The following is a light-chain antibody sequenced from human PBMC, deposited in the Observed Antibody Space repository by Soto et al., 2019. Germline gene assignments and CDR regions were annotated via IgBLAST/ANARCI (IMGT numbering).Light chain of an antibody. J-gene: IGLJ2*01. V-gene: IGLV1-47*01. Sequence: QSVLTQPPSASGTPGQRVTISCSGSSSNIGRNSVFWYKHLPGTAPNLLSYDNDRFSVSRSGTSASLAIGGLRSEDEADYYCASWDDSLISVVFGGGTKLTVL. CDR3: ASWDDSLISVV. CDR1: SSNIGRNS.